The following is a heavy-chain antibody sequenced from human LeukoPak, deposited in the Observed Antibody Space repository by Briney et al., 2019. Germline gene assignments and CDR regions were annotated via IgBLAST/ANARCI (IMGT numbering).Heavy chain of an antibody. Sequence: GGSLRLSCAASGFTFSSYSMNWVRQAPGKGLEWVSSISSSSSYIYYADSVKGRFTISRDNSKNTLYLQMNSLRAEDTALYYCAKPAKTDYTDYWGQGTLVTVSS. J-gene: IGHJ4*02. CDR2: ISSSSSYI. V-gene: IGHV3-21*04. CDR3: AKPAKTDYTDY. D-gene: IGHD1-14*01. CDR1: GFTFSSYS.